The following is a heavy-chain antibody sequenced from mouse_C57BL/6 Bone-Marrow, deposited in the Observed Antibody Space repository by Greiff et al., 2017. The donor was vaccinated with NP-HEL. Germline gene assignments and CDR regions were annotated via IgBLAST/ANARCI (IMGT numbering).Heavy chain of an antibody. CDR3: ARWEYFDV. J-gene: IGHJ1*03. CDR1: GYTFTSYG. Sequence: QVQLQQSGAELARPGASVKLSCKASGYTFTSYGISWVKQRPGQGLEWIGEIYPRSGNTYYNEKFKGKATLTADKSSSTAYMELRSLTSEDSAVYFCARWEYFDVWGTGTTVTVSS. D-gene: IGHD4-1*01. V-gene: IGHV1-81*01. CDR2: IYPRSGNT.